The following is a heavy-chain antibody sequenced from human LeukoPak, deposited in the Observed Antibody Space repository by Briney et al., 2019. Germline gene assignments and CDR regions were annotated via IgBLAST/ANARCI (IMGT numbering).Heavy chain of an antibody. V-gene: IGHV1-8*03. Sequence: GASVKVSCKASGYTFTSYDINWVRQATGQGLEWMGWMNPNSGNTGYAQKFQGRVTITRNTSISTAYMELSSLRSEDTAVCYCARGGRGYGTFGYYYYYYMDVWGKGTTVTVSS. CDR3: ARGGRGYGTFGYYYYYYMDV. CDR2: MNPNSGNT. D-gene: IGHD3-3*02. CDR1: GYTFTSYD. J-gene: IGHJ6*03.